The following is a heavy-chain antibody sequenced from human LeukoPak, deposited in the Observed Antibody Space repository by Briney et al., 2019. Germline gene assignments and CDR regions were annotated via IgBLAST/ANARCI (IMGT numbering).Heavy chain of an antibody. V-gene: IGHV3-23*01. Sequence: PGGSLRLSCAASGLTFRRYAMSWVRQAPGKGLEWVSAISGSGGTTYYADSVKGRFTISRDNSKNTLYLQMNSLSADDTAVYYCAKGDSVSGSPVGSYFDYWGQGTLVTVSS. CDR2: ISGSGGTT. CDR1: GLTFRRYA. CDR3: AKGDSVSGSPVGSYFDY. J-gene: IGHJ4*02. D-gene: IGHD3-16*01.